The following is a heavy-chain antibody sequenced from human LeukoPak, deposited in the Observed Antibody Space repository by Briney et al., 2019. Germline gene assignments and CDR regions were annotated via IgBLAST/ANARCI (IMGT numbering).Heavy chain of an antibody. CDR3: ARHVYGFGYY. D-gene: IGHD3-10*01. V-gene: IGHV4-59*08. J-gene: IGHJ4*02. CDR2: VDHTGST. CDR1: DDSITMYY. Sequence: SETLSLTCSVSDDSITMYYWTWIRQPPGKGLEWIGYVDHTGSTNFNPSLNGRVSISRDTTKNLFSLRLRSVTAADTAVYFCARHVYGFGYYWGQGTLVTVSS.